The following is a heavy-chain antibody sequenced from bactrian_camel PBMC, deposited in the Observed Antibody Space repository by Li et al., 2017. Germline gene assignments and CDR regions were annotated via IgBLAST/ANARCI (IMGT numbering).Heavy chain of an antibody. CDR2: IDGGGDLT. CDR3: AAGKVASLDRRWWDY. CDR1: GSSRRYF. Sequence: DVQLVESGGGSEQAGGSLRLSCVAPGSSRRYFMGWFRQAPGKEREGVAIIDGGGDLTRYDDSVRGRFTISQDIGQNRLYLEMNSLKPEDTAMYYCAAGKVASLDRRWWDYWGQ. V-gene: IGHV3S42*01. D-gene: IGHD1*01. J-gene: IGHJ4*01.